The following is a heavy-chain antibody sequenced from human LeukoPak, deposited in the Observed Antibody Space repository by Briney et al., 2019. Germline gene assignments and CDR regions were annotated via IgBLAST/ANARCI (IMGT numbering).Heavy chain of an antibody. J-gene: IGHJ4*02. D-gene: IGHD2-21*02. V-gene: IGHV4-34*01. Sequence: PSETLSLTCAVYGGSFSGYYWSWIRQPPGKGLEWIGEISHSGSTNYNPSLKSRVTISVDTSKNQFSLKLSSVTAADTAVYYCARGRRRIVVVTYYFDYWGQGTLVTVSS. CDR1: GGSFSGYY. CDR3: ARGRRRIVVVTYYFDY. CDR2: ISHSGST.